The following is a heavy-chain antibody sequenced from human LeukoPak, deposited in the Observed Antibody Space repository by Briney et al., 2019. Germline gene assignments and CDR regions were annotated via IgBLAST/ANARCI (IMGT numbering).Heavy chain of an antibody. CDR1: GFTVSSNS. CDR3: ARPHSSGWYAGSY. V-gene: IGHV3-21*01. D-gene: IGHD6-19*01. CDR2: ISSSSSYI. Sequence: GGSLRLSCTVSGFTVSSNSMSWVRQAPGKGLEWVSSISSSSSYIYYADSVKGRFTISRDNAKNSLYLQMNSLRAEDTAVYYCARPHSSGWYAGSYWGQGTLVTVSS. J-gene: IGHJ4*02.